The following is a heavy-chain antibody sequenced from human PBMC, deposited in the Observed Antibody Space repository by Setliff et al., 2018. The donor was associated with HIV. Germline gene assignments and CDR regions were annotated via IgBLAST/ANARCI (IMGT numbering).Heavy chain of an antibody. Sequence: PSETLSLTCAVYGRSFSGYYWNWIRQYPGKGLEWIGEINHSGGTNYNPSLKSRVTMSIDTSKNQFSLNVSSVTAADTAVYYCARGWGHDGFDFWGQGTMVTVSS. CDR1: GRSFSGYY. J-gene: IGHJ3*01. V-gene: IGHV4-34*01. D-gene: IGHD7-27*01. CDR2: INHSGGT. CDR3: ARGWGHDGFDF.